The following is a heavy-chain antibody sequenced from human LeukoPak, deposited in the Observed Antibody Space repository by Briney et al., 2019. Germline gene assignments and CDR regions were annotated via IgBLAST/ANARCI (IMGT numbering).Heavy chain of an antibody. CDR1: GGSFSGYY. J-gene: IGHJ5*02. CDR3: ARESVTIFGVVRNWFDP. CDR2: IYTSGST. V-gene: IGHV4-4*07. Sequence: PSETLSLTCAVYGGSFSGYYWSWIRQPAGKGLEWIGRIYTSGSTNYNPSLKSRVTMSVDTFKNQFSLKLSSVTAADTAVYYCARESVTIFGVVRNWFDPWGQGTLVTVSS. D-gene: IGHD3-3*01.